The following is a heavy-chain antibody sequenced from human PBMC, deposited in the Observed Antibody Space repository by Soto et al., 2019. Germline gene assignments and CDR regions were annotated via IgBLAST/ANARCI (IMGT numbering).Heavy chain of an antibody. D-gene: IGHD3-3*01. CDR2: INPSGGST. J-gene: IGHJ5*02. CDR1: GYTFTSYY. Sequence: QVQLVQSGAEVKKPGASVKVSCKASGYTFTSYYMHWVRQAPGQGLEWMGIINPSGGSTSYAQKFQGRVTMTRHTSTSTVYMELSSLRSEDTAVYYCARGPRITIFGVLTDPHDPDPWGQGTLVTVSS. CDR3: ARGPRITIFGVLTDPHDPDP. V-gene: IGHV1-46*01.